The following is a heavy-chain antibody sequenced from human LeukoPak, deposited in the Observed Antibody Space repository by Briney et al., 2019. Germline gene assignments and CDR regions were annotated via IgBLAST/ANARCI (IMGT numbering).Heavy chain of an antibody. CDR2: IYYSEST. Sequence: PSETLSLTCTVSGGSISSGDYYWSWIRQPPGKGLEWIGYIYYSESTNYNPSLKSRVTISVDTSKNQFSLRLSSVTAADTAVYYCARASIAAAGIRGRYYFDYWGQGTLVTVSS. CDR3: ARASIAAAGIRGRYYFDY. CDR1: GGSISSGDYY. D-gene: IGHD6-13*01. V-gene: IGHV4-30-4*01. J-gene: IGHJ4*02.